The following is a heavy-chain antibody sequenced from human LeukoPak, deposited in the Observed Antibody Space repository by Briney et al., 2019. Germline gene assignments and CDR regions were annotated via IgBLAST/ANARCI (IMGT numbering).Heavy chain of an antibody. CDR1: GYTFTSYA. Sequence: GASVKVSCKASGYTFTSYAMNWVRQAPGQGLEWMGWINTNTGNPTYAQGFTGFSLDTSVSTAYLQISSLKAEDTAVYYCARDAEWPGIAAAEFDYWGQGTLVTVSS. V-gene: IGHV7-4-1*02. CDR2: INTNTGNP. D-gene: IGHD6-13*01. J-gene: IGHJ4*02. CDR3: ARDAEWPGIAAAEFDY.